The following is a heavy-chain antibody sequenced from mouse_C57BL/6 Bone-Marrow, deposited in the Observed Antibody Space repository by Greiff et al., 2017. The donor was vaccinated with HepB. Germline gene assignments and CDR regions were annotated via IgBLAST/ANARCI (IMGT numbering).Heavy chain of an antibody. J-gene: IGHJ2*01. CDR3: VRHHYSFYYFDY. V-gene: IGHV10-1*01. D-gene: IGHD1-1*01. CDR2: IRSKSNNYAT. Sequence: VQLKESGGGLVQPKGSLKLSCAASGFSFNTYAMNWVRQAPGKGLEWVARIRSKSNNYATYYADSVKDRFTISRDDSESMLYLQMNNLKTEDTAMYYCVRHHYSFYYFDYWGQGTTLTVSS. CDR1: GFSFNTYA.